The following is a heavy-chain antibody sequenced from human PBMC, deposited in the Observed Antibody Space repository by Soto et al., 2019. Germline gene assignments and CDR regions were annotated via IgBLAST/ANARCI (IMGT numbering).Heavy chain of an antibody. V-gene: IGHV3-73*01. J-gene: IGHJ4*02. CDR3: TTVAEGVDY. CDR1: GFTFSGSA. Sequence: VGSLRLSCAASGFTFSGSAMHWVRQASGKGLEWVGRIRSKANSYATAYAASVKGRFTISRDDSKNTAYLQMNSLKTEDTAVYYCTTVAEGVDYWGQGTLVTVSS. CDR2: IRSKANSYAT.